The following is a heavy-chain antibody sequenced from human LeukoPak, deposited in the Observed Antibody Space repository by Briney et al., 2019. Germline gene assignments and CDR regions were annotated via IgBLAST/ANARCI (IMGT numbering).Heavy chain of an antibody. CDR3: ARRAVYYYYGMDV. Sequence: GASVTVSCKASGYTFTSYDINWVRQATGQGLEWMGWMNPNSGNTGYAQKFQGRVTMTRDTSISTAYMEVSRLKSDDTAVYYCARRAVYYYYGMDVWGQGSTVTVSS. J-gene: IGHJ6*02. CDR2: MNPNSGNT. CDR1: GYTFTSYD. D-gene: IGHD6-25*01. V-gene: IGHV1-8*01.